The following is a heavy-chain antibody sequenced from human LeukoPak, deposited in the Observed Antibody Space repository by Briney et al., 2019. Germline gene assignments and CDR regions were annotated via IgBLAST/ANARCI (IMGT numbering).Heavy chain of an antibody. CDR2: ISASGGST. CDR1: GFTFSTYA. J-gene: IGHJ2*01. Sequence: PGGSLRLSCAASGFTFSTYAMSWVRQAPGKGLEWVSAISASGGSTYYADSVKGRFTFSRDNSKNTLYLQMNSLRADDTALYYCARGASSYWYFDLWGRGTLVTVPS. CDR3: ARGASSYWYFDL. V-gene: IGHV3-23*01. D-gene: IGHD3-10*01.